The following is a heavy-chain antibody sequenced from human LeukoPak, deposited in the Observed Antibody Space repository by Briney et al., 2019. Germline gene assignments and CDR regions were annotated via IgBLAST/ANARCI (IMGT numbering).Heavy chain of an antibody. D-gene: IGHD1-1*01. CDR1: GYTFTSYG. CDR2: IGAYNGNT. CDR3: ARDAYNWNDAGSFDY. V-gene: IGHV1-18*01. J-gene: IGHJ4*02. Sequence: GASVKVSCKASGYTFTSYGISWVRQAPGQGLEWMGWIGAYNGNTNYAQKLQGRVTMTTDTSTSTAYMELRSLRSDDTAVYYCARDAYNWNDAGSFDYWGQGTLVTVSS.